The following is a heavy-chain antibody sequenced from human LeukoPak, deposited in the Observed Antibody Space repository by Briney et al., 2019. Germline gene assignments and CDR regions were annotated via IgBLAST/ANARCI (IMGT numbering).Heavy chain of an antibody. Sequence: SETLSLTCTVSGGSISSYYWSWIRQPPGKGPEWIGYIYYSGSTNYNPSLKSRVTISVDTSKNQFSLKLSSVTAADTAVYYCARIPYLLSGDKKVDYFDYWGQGTLVTVSS. CDR1: GGSISSYY. CDR2: IYYSGST. J-gene: IGHJ4*02. D-gene: IGHD2-21*02. V-gene: IGHV4-59*01. CDR3: ARIPYLLSGDKKVDYFDY.